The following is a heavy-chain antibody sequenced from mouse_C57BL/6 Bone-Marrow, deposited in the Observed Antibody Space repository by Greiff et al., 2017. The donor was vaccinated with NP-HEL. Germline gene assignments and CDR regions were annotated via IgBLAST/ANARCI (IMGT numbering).Heavy chain of an antibody. V-gene: IGHV5-6*02. D-gene: IGHD1-1*01. Sequence: DVHLVESGGDLVKPGGSLKLSCAASGFTFSSYGMSWVRQTPDKRLEWVATISSGGSYTYYPDSVKGRFTISRDNAKNTLYLQMSSLKSEDTAMYYCARRTVVAHDYWGQGTTLTVSS. CDR1: GFTFSSYG. CDR3: ARRTVVAHDY. J-gene: IGHJ2*01. CDR2: ISSGGSYT.